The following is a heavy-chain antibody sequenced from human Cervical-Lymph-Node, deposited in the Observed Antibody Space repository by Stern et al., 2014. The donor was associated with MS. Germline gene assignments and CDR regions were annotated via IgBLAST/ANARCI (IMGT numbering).Heavy chain of an antibody. CDR2: SHTHNGNT. D-gene: IGHD6-13*01. V-gene: IGHV1-18*01. CDR1: GYTFTSHG. Sequence: MQLVESGTEVKKPGASVKVSCKTSGYTFTSHGISWVRQVPGHGLAWMGWSHTHNGNTDYAQKVQDRVSWTTDTSTNIAYRELRSLRSDDTAVYYCARSSSWYFDYWGQGTLVAVSS. CDR3: ARSSSWYFDY. J-gene: IGHJ4*02.